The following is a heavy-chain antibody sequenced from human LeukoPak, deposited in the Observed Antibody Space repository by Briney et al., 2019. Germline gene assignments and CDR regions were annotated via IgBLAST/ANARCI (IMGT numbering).Heavy chain of an antibody. CDR3: ARQVPQSLDVFDI. V-gene: IGHV4-39*01. CDR1: GGSISSSSHY. J-gene: IGHJ3*02. CDR2: LYYSGNT. Sequence: SSETLSLTCTVSGGSISSSSHYWGWTRQPPGKGLEWIGSLYYSGNTDYNPSLKSRVTISVDTSKSQLSLRLTSVTAADTAVYYCARQVPQSLDVFDIWGQGTMVTVSS.